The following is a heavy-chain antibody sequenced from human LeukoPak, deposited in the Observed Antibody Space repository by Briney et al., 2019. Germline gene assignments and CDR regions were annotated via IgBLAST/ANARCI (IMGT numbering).Heavy chain of an antibody. D-gene: IGHD3-22*01. Sequence: GGSLRLSCAASGFTFSSYAMHWVRQAPGKGLEWVAVISYDGSNKYYADSVKGRSTISRDNSKNTLYLQMNSLRAEDTAVYYCAREPDDSSGYYYLDYWGQGTLVTVSS. V-gene: IGHV3-30-3*01. J-gene: IGHJ4*02. CDR3: AREPDDSSGYYYLDY. CDR1: GFTFSSYA. CDR2: ISYDGSNK.